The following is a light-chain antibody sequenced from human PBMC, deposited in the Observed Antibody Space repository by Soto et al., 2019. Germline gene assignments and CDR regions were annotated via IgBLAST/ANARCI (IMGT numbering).Light chain of an antibody. CDR2: KAS. V-gene: IGKV1-5*03. CDR1: QSISSW. CDR3: QQYNSYSRT. Sequence: DIHMTQSPSTLSASVGDRVTITCRASQSISSWLVWYQQKPGKAPKVLIYKASGLQSGVPSRFSGSGSGTEFTLTISSLQPDDFATYYCQQYNSYSRTFGQGTKLEIK. J-gene: IGKJ2*01.